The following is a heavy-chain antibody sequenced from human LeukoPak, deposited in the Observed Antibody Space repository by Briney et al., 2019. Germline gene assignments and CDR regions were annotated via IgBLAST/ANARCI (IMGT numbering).Heavy chain of an antibody. Sequence: ASVKVSCKASGYTFTSYAMNRVRQAPGQGLEWMGWINTNTGNPTYAQGFTGRFVFSLDTSVSTAYLQISSLKAEDTAVYYCARDGFSPHIGGNGAPYYYYYGMDVWGQGTTVTVSS. CDR1: GYTFTSYA. V-gene: IGHV7-4-1*02. J-gene: IGHJ6*02. D-gene: IGHD4-23*01. CDR2: INTNTGNP. CDR3: ARDGFSPHIGGNGAPYYYYYGMDV.